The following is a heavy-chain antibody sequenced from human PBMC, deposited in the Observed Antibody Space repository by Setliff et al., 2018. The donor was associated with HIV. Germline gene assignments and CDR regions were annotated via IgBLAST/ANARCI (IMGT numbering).Heavy chain of an antibody. CDR2: INTNTGKP. Sequence: ASVKVSCKASGYTFRSYGINWVRQAPGQGLGWMGWINTNTGKPTYAQGFTGRYVFSLDTSVSAAYLQINSLKAEDSAVYYCASFSGYIDWSTHNWFDPWGQGTLVTVSS. CDR1: GYTFRSYG. J-gene: IGHJ5*02. D-gene: IGHD3-9*01. V-gene: IGHV7-4-1*02. CDR3: ASFSGYIDWSTHNWFDP.